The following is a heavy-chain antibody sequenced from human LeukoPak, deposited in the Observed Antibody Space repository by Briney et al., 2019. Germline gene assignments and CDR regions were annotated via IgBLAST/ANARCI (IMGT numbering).Heavy chain of an antibody. D-gene: IGHD6-13*01. Sequence: SETLSLTCTVSGGSISSYYWSWIRQPPGKGLEWIGYIYYSGSTNSNPSLKSRVTISVDTSKNQFSLKLSSVTAADTAVYYCARAGSSSWYFDYWGQGTLVTVSS. CDR2: IYYSGST. CDR3: ARAGSSSWYFDY. V-gene: IGHV4-59*01. CDR1: GGSISSYY. J-gene: IGHJ4*02.